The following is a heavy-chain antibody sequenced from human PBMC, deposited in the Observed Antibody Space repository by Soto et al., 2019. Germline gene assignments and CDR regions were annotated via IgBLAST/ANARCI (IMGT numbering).Heavy chain of an antibody. J-gene: IGHJ6*02. CDR2: IDPGDSDT. D-gene: IGHD3-10*01. CDR1: GYRFTNYW. CDR3: AARVGSSPLYYYGVDV. V-gene: IGHV5-51*01. Sequence: GESLKISFKGSGYRFTNYWIGWVRQMPGKGLEWMGIIDPGDSDTRYSPSFQGQVTISVDKSISTAYLQWSSLKASDTAMYYCAARVGSSPLYYYGVDVWGQGTTVTVSS.